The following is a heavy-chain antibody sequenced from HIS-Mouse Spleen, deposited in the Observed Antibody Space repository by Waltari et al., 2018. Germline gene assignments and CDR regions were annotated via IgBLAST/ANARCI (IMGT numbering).Heavy chain of an antibody. D-gene: IGHD1-20*01. J-gene: IGHJ4*02. CDR3: ARDHRNNWAIRD. V-gene: IGHV3-30-3*01. Sequence: QVQLVESGGGVVQPGRSLRLSCAASGFTFSSFAMPWCRQAPGKGLEWVAVISYDGSNKYYADSVKGRFTISRDNSKNTLYLQMNSLRAEDTAVYYCARDHRNNWAIRDWGQGTLVTVSS. CDR2: ISYDGSNK. CDR1: GFTFSSFA.